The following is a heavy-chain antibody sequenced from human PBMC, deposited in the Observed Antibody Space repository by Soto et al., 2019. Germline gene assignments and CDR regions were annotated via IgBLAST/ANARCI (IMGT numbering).Heavy chain of an antibody. D-gene: IGHD1-1*01. V-gene: IGHV3-33*01. CDR2: IWFDGSNK. CDR3: AREATTTASGPPHYFEY. CDR1: GFTFSNYA. J-gene: IGHJ4*02. Sequence: GGSLRLSCAASGFTFSNYAMHWVRQAPGKGLEWVAIIWFDGSNKYYADSVKGRFTISRDNFKNTLYLQMNSLRVDDTAVYYCAREATTTASGPPHYFEYWGQGTLVTVSS.